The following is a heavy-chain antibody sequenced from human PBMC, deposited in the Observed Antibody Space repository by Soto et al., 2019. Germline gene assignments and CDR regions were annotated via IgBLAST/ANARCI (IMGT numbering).Heavy chain of an antibody. D-gene: IGHD3-10*01. J-gene: IGHJ5*02. Sequence: GESLRISCKGPGHLFNNHWIGWVRQTPGKGLEWMGLIFTRDSETKTSPSFQGHVSFSVDNSINTVYLQWTSLKTTDTGIYFCARGYFDSGRGYDLWGQGNLVTVYS. V-gene: IGHV5-51*01. CDR3: ARGYFDSGRGYDL. CDR2: IFTRDSET. CDR1: GHLFNNHW.